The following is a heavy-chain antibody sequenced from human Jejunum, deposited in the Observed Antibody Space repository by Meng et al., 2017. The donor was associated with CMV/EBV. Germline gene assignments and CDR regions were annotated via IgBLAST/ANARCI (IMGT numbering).Heavy chain of an antibody. V-gene: IGHV3-7*01. CDR3: AREDSSGWVFDY. J-gene: IGHJ4*02. Sequence: AASGFTFSSYWMSWVRQAPGKGLEWVANIKQDGSEKYYADSVKGRFTISRDNAKNSLYLQMNSLRAEDTAVYYCAREDSSGWVFDYWGQGTLVTVSS. CDR1: GFTFSSYW. CDR2: IKQDGSEK. D-gene: IGHD6-19*01.